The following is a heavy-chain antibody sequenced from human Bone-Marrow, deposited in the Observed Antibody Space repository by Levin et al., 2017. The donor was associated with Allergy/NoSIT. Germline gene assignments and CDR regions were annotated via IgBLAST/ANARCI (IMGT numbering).Heavy chain of an antibody. V-gene: IGHV1-18*01. J-gene: IGHJ6*02. D-gene: IGHD3-22*01. Sequence: AASVKVSCKASGYIFNSHGFSWVRQAPGQGLEWMGWVSPHTGNTNYALKFEGRVIMTTDTFTTTAYMELRSLRSDDTAVYYCARDSPNYFDTSEDYYYGMDVWGQGTTVTVSS. CDR1: GYIFNSHG. CDR2: VSPHTGNT. CDR3: ARDSPNYFDTSEDYYYGMDV.